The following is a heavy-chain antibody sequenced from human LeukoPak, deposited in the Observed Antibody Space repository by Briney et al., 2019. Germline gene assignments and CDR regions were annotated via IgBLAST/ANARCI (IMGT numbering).Heavy chain of an antibody. CDR2: IWYDGSNK. D-gene: IGHD1-20*01. CDR3: ARESNWNANPFDY. CDR1: GFTFSSYG. V-gene: IGHV3-33*01. J-gene: IGHJ4*02. Sequence: GGSLRLSCAASGFTFSSYGMHWVRQAPGKGLEWVAVIWYDGSNKYYADSVKGRFTISRDNSKSTLYLQMNSLRAEDTAVYYCARESNWNANPFDYWGQGTLVTVSS.